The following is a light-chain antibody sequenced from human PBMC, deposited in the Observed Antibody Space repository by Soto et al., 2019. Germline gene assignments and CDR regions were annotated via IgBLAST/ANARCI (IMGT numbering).Light chain of an antibody. V-gene: IGLV1-44*01. CDR2: YNN. CDR3: AAWDDNLNGRL. CDR1: SSNIGSNG. J-gene: IGLJ3*02. Sequence: QSVLTQPPSASGTPGQRVTISCSGGSSNIGSNGVNWYQQLPGTAPKLLIYYNNQRPSGVPDRLSGSKSGTSASLAISGLQSEDDADYYCAAWDDNLNGRLFGGGTKLTVL.